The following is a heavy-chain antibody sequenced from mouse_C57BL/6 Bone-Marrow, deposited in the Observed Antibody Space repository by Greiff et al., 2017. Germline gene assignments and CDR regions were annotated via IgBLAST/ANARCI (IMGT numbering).Heavy chain of an antibody. D-gene: IGHD2-5*01. Sequence: EVKVEESGGGLVQPGGSMKLSCVASGFTFSNYWMNWVRQSPEKGLEWVAQIRLKSDNYATHYAESVKGRFTISRDDSKSSVYRQMNNLRAEDTGLYYFTVPLYYSNYVDYLDYWGQGTTLTVSS. CDR1: GFTFSNYW. CDR2: IRLKSDNYAT. J-gene: IGHJ2*01. V-gene: IGHV6-3*01. CDR3: TVPLYYSNYVDYLDY.